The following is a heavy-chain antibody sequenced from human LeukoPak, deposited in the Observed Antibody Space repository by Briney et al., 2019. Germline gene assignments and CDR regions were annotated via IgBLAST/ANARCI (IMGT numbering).Heavy chain of an antibody. CDR2: IYYSGST. CDR3: ARAQDVVVPAAIWFDP. V-gene: IGHV4-39*07. D-gene: IGHD2-2*01. CDR1: GGSISSSSYY. Sequence: PSETLSLTCTVSGGSISSSSYYWSWIRQPPGRGLEWIGSIYYSGSTYYNPSLKSRVTISVDTSKNQFSLKLSSVTAADTAVYYCARAQDVVVPAAIWFDPWGQGTLVTVSS. J-gene: IGHJ5*02.